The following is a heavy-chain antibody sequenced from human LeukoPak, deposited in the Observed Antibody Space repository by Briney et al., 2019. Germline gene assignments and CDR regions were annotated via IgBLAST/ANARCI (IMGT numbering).Heavy chain of an antibody. CDR3: ARVNSSGFRGYYGMDV. CDR2: IYYSGST. Sequence: SETLSLTCTVSGGSISSYYWSWIRQPPGKGPEWIGYIYYSGSTNYNPSLKSRVTISVDTSKNQFSLKLSSVTAADTAVYYCARVNSSGFRGYYGMDVWGQGTTVTVSS. J-gene: IGHJ6*02. D-gene: IGHD6-19*01. V-gene: IGHV4-59*01. CDR1: GGSISSYY.